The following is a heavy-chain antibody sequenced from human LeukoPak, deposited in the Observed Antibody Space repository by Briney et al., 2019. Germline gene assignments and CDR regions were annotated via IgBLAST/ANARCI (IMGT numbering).Heavy chain of an antibody. D-gene: IGHD6-13*01. Sequence: GESLRLSCAASGFTFSSYAMSWVRHAPGKGGEWVAAISCSGGTTYYAASVKARFPISRDNSKNTLYLQMNSLRAEDTAVYYCAKVRIAAAGTAGPGDYWGQGTLVTVSS. J-gene: IGHJ4*02. CDR2: ISCSGGTT. CDR1: GFTFSSYA. V-gene: IGHV3-23*01. CDR3: AKVRIAAAGTAGPGDY.